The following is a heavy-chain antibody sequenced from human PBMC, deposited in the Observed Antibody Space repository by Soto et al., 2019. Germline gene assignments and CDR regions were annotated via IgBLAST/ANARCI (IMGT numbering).Heavy chain of an antibody. V-gene: IGHV4-39*01. J-gene: IGHJ4*02. CDR1: GGSVTNSSYY. D-gene: IGHD4-17*01. CDR3: VSQRTTVPTQAYFDY. CDR2: VYYRGRS. Sequence: ETLSLTCTVSGGSVTNSSYYWGWIRQSPGKGLEWIGSVYYRGRSYSKSSVKSRVTISVDTSKNRFSLSLNSVTASDTAVYFCVSQRTTVPTQAYFDYWGPGARVT.